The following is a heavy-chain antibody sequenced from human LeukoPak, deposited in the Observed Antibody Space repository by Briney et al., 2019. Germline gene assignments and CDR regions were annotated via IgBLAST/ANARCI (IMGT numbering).Heavy chain of an antibody. CDR3: ARGRITMVRGVYRHNWFDP. CDR1: GGSFSGYY. Sequence: PSETLSLTCAVYGGSFSGYYWSWIRRPPGKGLEWIGEINHSGSTNYNPSLKSRVTISVDTSKNQFSLKLSSVTAADTAVYYCARGRITMVRGVYRHNWFDPWGQGTLVTVSS. V-gene: IGHV4-34*01. CDR2: INHSGST. D-gene: IGHD3-10*01. J-gene: IGHJ5*02.